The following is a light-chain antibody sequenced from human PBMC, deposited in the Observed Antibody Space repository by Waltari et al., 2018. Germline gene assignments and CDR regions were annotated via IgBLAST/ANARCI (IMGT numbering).Light chain of an antibody. CDR2: DAS. V-gene: IGKV1-12*01. Sequence: DIQMTQSPSSVSASVGDRVTLTSRASQGISSRLAWYQQKPGKAPKLLIYDASSLHSGVPSRFSGSGSGTDFTLTIRSLQPEDFATYYCQQVNSFPRTFGQGTKVEVK. CDR3: QQVNSFPRT. J-gene: IGKJ1*01. CDR1: QGISSR.